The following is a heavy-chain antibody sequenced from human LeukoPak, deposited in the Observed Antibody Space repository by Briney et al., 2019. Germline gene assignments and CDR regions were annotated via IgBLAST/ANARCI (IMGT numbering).Heavy chain of an antibody. Sequence: SETLSLTCIVSGGSISSYYWSWIRQPPGKGLEWIGYIYSSGSTDCNPSLKSRVTISVDTSKNQFSLKLSSVTAADTAVYYCARHNYYDSSGYYPFDYWGQGTLVTVSS. J-gene: IGHJ4*02. CDR3: ARHNYYDSSGYYPFDY. CDR1: GGSISSYY. V-gene: IGHV4-59*08. D-gene: IGHD3-22*01. CDR2: IYSSGST.